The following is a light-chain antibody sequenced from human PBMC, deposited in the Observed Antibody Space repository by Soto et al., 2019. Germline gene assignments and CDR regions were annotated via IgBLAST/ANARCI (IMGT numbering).Light chain of an antibody. Sequence: EIVLTQSPGTLSLSPGERATLSCRASQSVSSSYLAWYLQKPGQAPRLLIYDASSRATGIPDRFSGSGSGTDFTLTISRLEPEDFAVYYCQQYGTSPRTFGQGTKVEIK. J-gene: IGKJ1*01. V-gene: IGKV3-20*01. CDR1: QSVSSSY. CDR3: QQYGTSPRT. CDR2: DAS.